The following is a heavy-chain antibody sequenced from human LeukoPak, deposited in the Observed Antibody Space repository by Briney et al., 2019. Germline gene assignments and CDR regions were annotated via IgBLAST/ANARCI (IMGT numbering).Heavy chain of an antibody. J-gene: IGHJ6*03. Sequence: SETLSLTCTVSGDSISSFYWSWIRQPPGKGLEWIGRIYTSGSTNYNPSLKSRVTITVDTSKNQFSLKLSSVTAADTAVYYCARGGAAAGNHYYYYYYMDVWGKGTTVTVSS. CDR2: IYTSGST. CDR3: ARGGAAAGNHYYYYYYMDV. CDR1: GDSISSFY. D-gene: IGHD6-13*01. V-gene: IGHV4-4*07.